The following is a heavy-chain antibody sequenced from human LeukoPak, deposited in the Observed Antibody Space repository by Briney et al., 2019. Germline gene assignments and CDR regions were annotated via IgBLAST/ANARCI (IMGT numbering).Heavy chain of an antibody. D-gene: IGHD3-3*01. Sequence: GGSLRLSCAASGFTFSSYAMSWVRQAPGKGLEWVSAISGSGGSTYYADSVKGRFTISRDNSKNTLYLQMNSLRAEDTAVYYCAKERVDFWSDYGPYYFDYWGQGTLVTVSS. CDR3: AKERVDFWSDYGPYYFDY. CDR2: ISGSGGST. J-gene: IGHJ4*02. CDR1: GFTFSSYA. V-gene: IGHV3-23*01.